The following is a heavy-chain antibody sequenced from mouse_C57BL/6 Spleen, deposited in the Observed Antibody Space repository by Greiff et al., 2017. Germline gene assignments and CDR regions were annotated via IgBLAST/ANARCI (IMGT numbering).Heavy chain of an antibody. Sequence: QVQLKQSGAELMKPGASVKLSCKATGYTFTGYWIQWVKQRPGHGLEWIGEILPGSGSTNYNEKFKGKATFTADTSSNTAYMQLSSLTTEDSAIYYCAREGGIIRGKSWFAYWGQGTPVTVSA. D-gene: IGHD1-1*02. V-gene: IGHV1-9*01. CDR1: GYTFTGYW. J-gene: IGHJ3*01. CDR3: AREGGIIRGKSWFAY. CDR2: ILPGSGST.